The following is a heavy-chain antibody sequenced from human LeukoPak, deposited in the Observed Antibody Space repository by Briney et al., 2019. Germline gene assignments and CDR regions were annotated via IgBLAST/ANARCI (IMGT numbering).Heavy chain of an antibody. CDR3: ARERNGAAAADY. J-gene: IGHJ4*02. D-gene: IGHD6-13*01. CDR2: IYHSGST. Sequence: SETLSLTCTVSGGSISSGGYYWSWIRQPPGKGLEWIGYIYHSGSTYYNPSLKSRVTISVDRSKDRFSLKLSSVTAADTAVYYCARERNGAAAADYWGQGTLVTVSS. V-gene: IGHV4-30-2*01. CDR1: GGSISSGGYY.